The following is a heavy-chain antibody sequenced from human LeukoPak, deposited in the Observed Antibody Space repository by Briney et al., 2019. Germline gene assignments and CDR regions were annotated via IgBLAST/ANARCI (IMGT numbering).Heavy chain of an antibody. CDR1: GFTFANYA. D-gene: IGHD6-13*01. J-gene: IGHJ4*02. Sequence: GGSVRLSCAASGFTFANYAMIWVRQGPGKGLEWVSTISGSGANTYYADSVKGRFPISRDNSKNTLFLQMNSLRADDTAAYFCAKDQKSIAATGYDYWGQGTLVTVSS. CDR3: AKDQKSIAATGYDY. CDR2: ISGSGANT. V-gene: IGHV3-23*01.